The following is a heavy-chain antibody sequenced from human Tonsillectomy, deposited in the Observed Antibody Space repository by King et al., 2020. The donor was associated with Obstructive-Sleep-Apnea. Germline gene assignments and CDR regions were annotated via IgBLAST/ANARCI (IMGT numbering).Heavy chain of an antibody. CDR2: IYYTGNT. J-gene: IGHJ4*02. Sequence: QLQESGPGLVKPSETLSLTCTVSGGSISSRTYYWGWVRQPPGKGLEWSGNIYYTGNTYFNSSLRSRVTISLDTSKNQFSLGVSSVTAADTAVYYCANRGGSGWYGYRFDNWGQGTLVTVSS. D-gene: IGHD6-19*01. CDR1: GGSISSRTYY. V-gene: IGHV4-39*07. CDR3: ANRGGSGWYGYRFDN.